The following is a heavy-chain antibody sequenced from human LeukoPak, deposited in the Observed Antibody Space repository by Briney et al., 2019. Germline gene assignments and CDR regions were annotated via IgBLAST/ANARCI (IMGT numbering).Heavy chain of an antibody. Sequence: PSETLSLTCSVSSDSISGFYWTWIRQPAGKGLEWIGRIHASGITDYNPSLKSRVTMSVDTSQNQFSLKLSSLTAADTAVYYCARLQLPPRGTMVRGVPKFFDYWGQGTLVTVSS. J-gene: IGHJ4*02. CDR1: SDSISGFY. CDR2: IHASGIT. CDR3: ARLQLPPRGTMVRGVPKFFDY. V-gene: IGHV4-4*07. D-gene: IGHD3-10*01.